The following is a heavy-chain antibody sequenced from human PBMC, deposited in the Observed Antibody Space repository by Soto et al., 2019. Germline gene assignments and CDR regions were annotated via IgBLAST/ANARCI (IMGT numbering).Heavy chain of an antibody. D-gene: IGHD2-21*01. V-gene: IGHV5-51*01. J-gene: IGHJ6*02. CDR2: IYPGDSDT. Sequence: PGESLKISCKCSGYSFTSYWIGWVRQMPGKGLEWMGIIYPGDSDTRYSPSFQGQVTISADKSISTAYLQWSSLKASDTAMYYCARRRYCGGDCYYYGMDVWGQGTTVTVSS. CDR1: GYSFTSYW. CDR3: ARRRYCGGDCYYYGMDV.